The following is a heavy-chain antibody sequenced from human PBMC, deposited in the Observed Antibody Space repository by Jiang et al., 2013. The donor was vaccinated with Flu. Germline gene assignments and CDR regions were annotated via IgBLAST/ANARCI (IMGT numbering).Heavy chain of an antibody. J-gene: IGHJ3*02. Sequence: CTVSGGSISSSSYYWGWIRQPPGKGLEWIGSIYYSGSTYYNPSLKSRVTISVDTSKNQFSLKLSSVTAADTAVYYCARGPSFYGGNPNDAFDIWGQGTMVTVSS. CDR1: GGSISSSSYY. V-gene: IGHV4-39*07. CDR3: ARGPSFYGGNPNDAFDI. CDR2: IYYSGST. D-gene: IGHD4-23*01.